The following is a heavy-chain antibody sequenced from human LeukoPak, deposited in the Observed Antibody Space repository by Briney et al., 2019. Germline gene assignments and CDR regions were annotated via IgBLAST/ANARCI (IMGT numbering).Heavy chain of an antibody. CDR1: GFTFSSYA. D-gene: IGHD6-19*01. Sequence: GGSLRLSCAASGFTFSSYAMSWVRQAPGKGLEWVSAISGSGGSTYYADSVKGRFTISRDNSKNTLYLQMNSLRAEDTAVYYCAKDPLGTSSGWYGADYWGQGTLVTVSS. CDR3: AKDPLGTSSGWYGADY. CDR2: ISGSGGST. V-gene: IGHV3-23*01. J-gene: IGHJ4*02.